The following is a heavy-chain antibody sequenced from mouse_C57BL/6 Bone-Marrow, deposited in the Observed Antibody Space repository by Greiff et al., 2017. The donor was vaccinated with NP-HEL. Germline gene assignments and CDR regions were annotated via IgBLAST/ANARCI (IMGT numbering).Heavy chain of an antibody. J-gene: IGHJ4*01. CDR3: ASLYGSSYEGAMDY. Sequence: EVQRVESGGGLVKPGGSLKLSCAASGFTFSSYAMSWVRQTPEKRLEWVATISDGGSYTYYPDNVKGRFTISRDNAKNNLYLQMSHLKSEDTAMYYCASLYGSSYEGAMDYWGQGTSVTVSS. D-gene: IGHD1-1*01. V-gene: IGHV5-4*01. CDR2: ISDGGSYT. CDR1: GFTFSSYA.